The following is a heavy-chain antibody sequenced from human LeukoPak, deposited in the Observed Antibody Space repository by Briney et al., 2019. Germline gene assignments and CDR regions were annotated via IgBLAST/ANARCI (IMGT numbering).Heavy chain of an antibody. CDR1: GGSFSGYY. J-gene: IGHJ4*02. Sequence: PSETLSLTCAVYGGSFSGYYWSWIRQPPGKGLEWIGEINHSGSTNYNPSLKSRATISIDTSKNQFSLTLSSVTAADTAVYYCARGFSATSWFDYWGQGSLVTVSS. V-gene: IGHV4-34*01. CDR2: INHSGST. D-gene: IGHD2-2*01. CDR3: ARGFSATSWFDY.